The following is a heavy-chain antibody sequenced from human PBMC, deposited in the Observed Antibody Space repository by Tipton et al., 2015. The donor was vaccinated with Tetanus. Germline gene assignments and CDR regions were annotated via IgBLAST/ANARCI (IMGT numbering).Heavy chain of an antibody. CDR2: VYSSGST. D-gene: IGHD3-10*01. Sequence: TLSLTCTVSGGSINPYYWSWIRQPPGKGLEWIGNVYSSGSTYYNPSLKSRVTMSVDTSKNQFSLKLSSVTAADTAVYYCASHYGSGSDDAFDIWGQGTMVTVSS. CDR1: GGSINPYY. V-gene: IGHV4-59*12. CDR3: ASHYGSGSDDAFDI. J-gene: IGHJ3*02.